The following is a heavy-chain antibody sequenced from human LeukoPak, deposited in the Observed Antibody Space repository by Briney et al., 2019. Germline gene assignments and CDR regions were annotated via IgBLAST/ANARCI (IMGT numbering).Heavy chain of an antibody. CDR1: GFTFSSSA. Sequence: GGSLRLSCAASGFTFSSSAMHWVRQAPGKGLEWVAYIQFDGIKKFYSVSVKGRFTISRDNSKNTLFLQMSSLTTEDTAVYYCAQKSTGTFDIWGQGTMVTVSP. CDR3: AQKSTGTFDI. V-gene: IGHV3-30*02. D-gene: IGHD6-13*01. J-gene: IGHJ3*02. CDR2: IQFDGIKK.